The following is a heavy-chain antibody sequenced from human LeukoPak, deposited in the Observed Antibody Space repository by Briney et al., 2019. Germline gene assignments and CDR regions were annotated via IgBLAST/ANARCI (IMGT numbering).Heavy chain of an antibody. J-gene: IGHJ4*02. CDR3: ARDATHFGSSTLDY. V-gene: IGHV4-59*12. D-gene: IGHD6-6*01. CDR2: IYYSGST. Sequence: SETLSLTCTVSGGSISSYYWSWIRQPPGKGLEWIGYIYYSGSTNYNPSLKSRVTISVDKSKNQFSLKLSSVTAADTAVYYCARDATHFGSSTLDYWGQGTLVTVSS. CDR1: GGSISSYY.